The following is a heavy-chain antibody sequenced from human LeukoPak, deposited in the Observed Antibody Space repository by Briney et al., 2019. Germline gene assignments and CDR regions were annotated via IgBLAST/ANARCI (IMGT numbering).Heavy chain of an antibody. CDR3: AREGSSGWYWGVYFDY. J-gene: IGHJ4*02. CDR2: ISSNGGST. CDR1: GFTVSSNY. D-gene: IGHD6-19*01. V-gene: IGHV3-64*01. Sequence: GGSLRLSCAASGFTVSSNYMSWVRQAPGKGLEYVSAISSNGGSTYYANSVKGRFTISRDNSKNTLYLQMGSLRAEDMAVYYCAREGSSGWYWGVYFDYWGQGTLVTVSS.